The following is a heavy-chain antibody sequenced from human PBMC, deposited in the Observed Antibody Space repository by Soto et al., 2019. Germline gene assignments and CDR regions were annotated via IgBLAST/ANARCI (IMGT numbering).Heavy chain of an antibody. D-gene: IGHD1-1*01. CDR3: ARRGLSNNDY. CDR1: GFSSSANA. J-gene: IGHJ4*02. V-gene: IGHV3-23*01. CDR2: ILHIGDSA. Sequence: DVQLLESGGGLVQPGGSLRLSCVASGFSSSANAMTWVRQAPGKGLEWVASILHIGDSAYYADSVKGRFTISRDNSKRTLYLQMNSLRAEDTAVYYCARRGLSNNDYWGQGTLVTVSS.